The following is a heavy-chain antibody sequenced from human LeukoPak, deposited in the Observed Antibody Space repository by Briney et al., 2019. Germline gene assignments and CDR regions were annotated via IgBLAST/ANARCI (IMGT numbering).Heavy chain of an antibody. J-gene: IGHJ3*02. Sequence: SVKVSCKASGGTFSSYAISLVRQAPGQGLEWMGGIIPIFGTANYAQKFQGRVTITADESTSTAYMELSSLRSEDTAVYYAATGYCSSTSCYSHDAFDIWGQGTMVTVSS. CDR2: IIPIFGTA. CDR3: ATGYCSSTSCYSHDAFDI. CDR1: GGTFSSYA. D-gene: IGHD2-2*02. V-gene: IGHV1-69*13.